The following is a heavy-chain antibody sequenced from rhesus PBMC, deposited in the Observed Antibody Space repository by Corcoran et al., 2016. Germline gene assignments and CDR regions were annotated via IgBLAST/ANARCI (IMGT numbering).Heavy chain of an antibody. V-gene: IGHV4S14*01. CDR2: IYGSGGSN. CDR3: ASVPDSGSYYYFDY. Sequence: QVQLQESGPGLVKPSETLSLTCAVSGGSISGYYYWSWIRQPPGKGLEWIGSIYGSGGSNYLHPSLQSRVALSVDTSKNQFSLKLSSVTAADTAVYYCASVPDSGSYYYFDYWGQGVLVTVSA. CDR1: GGSISGYYY. D-gene: IGHD3-16*01. J-gene: IGHJ4*01.